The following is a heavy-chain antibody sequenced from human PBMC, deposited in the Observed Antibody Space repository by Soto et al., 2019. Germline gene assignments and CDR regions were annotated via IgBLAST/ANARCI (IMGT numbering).Heavy chain of an antibody. V-gene: IGHV4-59*01. D-gene: IGHD2-15*01. CDR1: SDSITNYY. CDR2: IHDSGRS. CDR3: ARVGGTRGWY. Sequence: QVQLQESGPGLVKPSETLSLTCTVSSDSITNYYWSWIRQSPGKGLEWIGYIHDSGRSNYNPSLTSRVKISVDTSKRPFSLKLTSVTAADTAVYYCARVGGTRGWYWGQGTLVTVSS. J-gene: IGHJ4*02.